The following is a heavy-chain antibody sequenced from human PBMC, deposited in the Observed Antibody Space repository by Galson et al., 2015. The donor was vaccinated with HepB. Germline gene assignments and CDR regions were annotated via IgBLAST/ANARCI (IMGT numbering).Heavy chain of an antibody. CDR2: ISNSGDRT. J-gene: IGHJ3*02. CDR3: AKDFVGVIPDAFDI. V-gene: IGHV3-23*01. D-gene: IGHD2-21*01. Sequence: SLRLSCAASGFTFSSYAMTWVRQAPGKGLEWVSGISNSGDRTYYADFVKGRFTISRDNSKKTLFLQMDSLGAEDTAVYYCAKDFVGVIPDAFDIWGQGAMVTVSS. CDR1: GFTFSSYA.